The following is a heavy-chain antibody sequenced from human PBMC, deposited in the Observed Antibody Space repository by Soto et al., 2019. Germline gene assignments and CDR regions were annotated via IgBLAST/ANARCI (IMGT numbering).Heavy chain of an antibody. J-gene: IGHJ4*02. CDR3: ATGGYILWWSPAFDY. V-gene: IGHV3-11*01. D-gene: IGHD2-21*01. CDR2: ISSSGSTI. Sequence: GGSLRLSCAASGFTFSDYYMSWIRQAPGKGLEWVSYISSSGSTIYYADSVKGRFTISRDNAKNSLYLQMNSLRAEDTAVYYCATGGYILWWSPAFDYWGQGTLVTVSS. CDR1: GFTFSDYY.